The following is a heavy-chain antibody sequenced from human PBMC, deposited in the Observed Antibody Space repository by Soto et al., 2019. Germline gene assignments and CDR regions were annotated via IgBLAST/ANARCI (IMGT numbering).Heavy chain of an antibody. Sequence: SETLSLTCAVYGGSFSGYYWSWIRQPPGKGLEWIGEINHSGSTNYNPSLKSRVTISVDTSKNQFSLKLSSMTAADTAVYYCARGRVRAAAKVYIHPWGQGTLVT. D-gene: IGHD2-2*01. CDR1: GGSFSGYY. J-gene: IGHJ5*02. CDR2: INHSGST. V-gene: IGHV4-34*01. CDR3: ARGRVRAAAKVYIHP.